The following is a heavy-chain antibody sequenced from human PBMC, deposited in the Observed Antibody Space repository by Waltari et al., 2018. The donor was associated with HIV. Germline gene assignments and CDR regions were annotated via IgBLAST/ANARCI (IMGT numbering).Heavy chain of an antibody. V-gene: IGHV4-59*01. Sequence: QVQLQESGPRLVKPSATLSLTCTGSGGSFRTYYWRWIRRPPGKELEWIGYLYHSGSTNYNPSLKSRVTISVDPSKNQFSLKLSSVTAADTAVYYCAREGDFWSGRSYYYYGMDVWGQGTTVTVSS. CDR2: LYHSGST. D-gene: IGHD3-3*01. CDR1: GGSFRTYY. CDR3: AREGDFWSGRSYYYYGMDV. J-gene: IGHJ6*02.